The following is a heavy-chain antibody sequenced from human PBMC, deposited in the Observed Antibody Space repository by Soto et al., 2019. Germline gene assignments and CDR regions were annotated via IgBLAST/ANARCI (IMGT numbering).Heavy chain of an antibody. V-gene: IGHV4-31*03. D-gene: IGHD3-10*01. CDR2: IYYNGST. J-gene: IGHJ6*02. Sequence: SETLSLTCTVSGASISIGGYFWSWIRQHPGKGLEWIGHIYYNGSTYYNPSLKSRVSISVDKSKNQFSLRLTSVTAADTAVYYCATGECLGSEISFYYYGMDVVGEEAT. CDR1: GASISIGGYF. CDR3: ATGECLGSEISFYYYGMDV.